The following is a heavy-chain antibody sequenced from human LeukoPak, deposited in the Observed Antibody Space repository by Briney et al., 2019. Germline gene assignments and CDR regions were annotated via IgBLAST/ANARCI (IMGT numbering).Heavy chain of an antibody. Sequence: GGSLRLSCAASGFTFNSYAMHWVRQAPGKGLEWVAVISYDGSNKYYADSVKGRFTISRDNSKNTLYLQMNSLRAEDTAVYYCARDAGSSTSSAKYYYYYGMDVWGQGTTVTASS. V-gene: IGHV3-30-3*01. CDR2: ISYDGSNK. CDR1: GFTFNSYA. J-gene: IGHJ6*02. D-gene: IGHD2-2*01. CDR3: ARDAGSSTSSAKYYYYYGMDV.